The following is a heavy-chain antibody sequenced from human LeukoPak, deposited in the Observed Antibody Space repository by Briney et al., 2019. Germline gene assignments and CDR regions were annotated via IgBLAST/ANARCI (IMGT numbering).Heavy chain of an antibody. V-gene: IGHV3-33*01. Sequence: GRSLRLSCAASGFTFSSYGMHWVRQAPGKGLEWVAVIWYDGSNKYYADSVKGRFTISRDNSKYTLYLQMNSLRAEDTAVYYCARQVGALDYRGQGTLVTVSS. CDR2: IWYDGSNK. J-gene: IGHJ4*02. D-gene: IGHD1-26*01. CDR3: ARQVGALDY. CDR1: GFTFSSYG.